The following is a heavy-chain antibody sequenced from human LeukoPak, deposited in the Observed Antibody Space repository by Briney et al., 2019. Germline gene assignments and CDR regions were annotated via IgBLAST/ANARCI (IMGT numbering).Heavy chain of an antibody. CDR3: ARASDGSGSYNDY. D-gene: IGHD3-10*01. Sequence: SETLSLTCTVSGGSIGSYYWNWIRQPPGKGLEWIGYIYYIGRTNYNPSLKSRVTIAIDTSKNQFSLRLNSVTPEDTAVYYCARASDGSGSYNDYWGQGTLVTVSS. CDR1: GGSIGSYY. CDR2: IYYIGRT. J-gene: IGHJ4*02. V-gene: IGHV4-59*12.